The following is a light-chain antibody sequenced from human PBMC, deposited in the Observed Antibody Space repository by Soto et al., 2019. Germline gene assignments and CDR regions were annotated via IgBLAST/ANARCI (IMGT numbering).Light chain of an antibody. V-gene: IGKV3-11*01. CDR2: DAS. CDR1: QSVSSN. Sequence: EVVLTQSPATLSLSPGERAPLSCRASQSVSSNLAWYQQKPGQAPRLLIYDASNRATGIPARFSGSGSGTDFTLTISSLEPEDFAVYYCQQRSNWPPITFGQGTRLEIK. J-gene: IGKJ5*01. CDR3: QQRSNWPPIT.